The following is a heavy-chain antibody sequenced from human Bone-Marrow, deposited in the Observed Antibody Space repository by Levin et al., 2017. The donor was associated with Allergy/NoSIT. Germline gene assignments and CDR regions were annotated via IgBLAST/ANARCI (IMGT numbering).Heavy chain of an antibody. V-gene: IGHV3-49*04. Sequence: GESLKISCTASGFTFGDYAMSWVRQAPGKGLEWVGFIRSKAYGGTTEYAASVKGRFTISRDDSKSIAYLQMNSLKTEDTAVYYCTRAWGDIVVVVAAHDAFDIWGQGTMVTVSS. D-gene: IGHD2-15*01. CDR2: IRSKAYGGTT. CDR3: TRAWGDIVVVVAAHDAFDI. CDR1: GFTFGDYA. J-gene: IGHJ3*02.